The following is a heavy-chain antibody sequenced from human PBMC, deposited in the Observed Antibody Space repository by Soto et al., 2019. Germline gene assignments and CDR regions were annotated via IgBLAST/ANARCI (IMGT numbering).Heavy chain of an antibody. V-gene: IGHV3-23*01. CDR3: ASRRSGWYLDY. J-gene: IGHJ4*02. Sequence: EVQLLESGGGLVQPGGSLRLSCAASGFTFSSYAMNWVRQAPGKGLEWVSVISGSGGSTYYADSVKGRFTISRDNSKNTLYLQMNSLRGEDTAVYYCASRRSGWYLDYWGQGTLVTVSS. CDR2: ISGSGGST. CDR1: GFTFSSYA. D-gene: IGHD6-19*01.